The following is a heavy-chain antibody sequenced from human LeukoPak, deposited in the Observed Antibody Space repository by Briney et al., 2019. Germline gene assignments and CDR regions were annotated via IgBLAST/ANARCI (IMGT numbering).Heavy chain of an antibody. J-gene: IGHJ6*02. V-gene: IGHV4-39*01. CDR1: GGSISSGNYY. D-gene: IGHD6-13*01. CDR3: ARLRSSSWDAYYYYGMDV. Sequence: TSETLSLTCTVSGGSISSGNYYWGWIRQPPGKGLEWIGSIYYSGSTYYNPSLKSRVTISVDTSKNQFSLKLSSVTAADTAVYYCARLRSSSWDAYYYYGMDVWGQGTTVTVSS. CDR2: IYYSGST.